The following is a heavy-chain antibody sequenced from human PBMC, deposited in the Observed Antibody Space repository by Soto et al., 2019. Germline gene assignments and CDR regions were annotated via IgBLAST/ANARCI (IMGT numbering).Heavy chain of an antibody. V-gene: IGHV4-39*02. CDR1: GGSISSSSYY. D-gene: IGHD3-16*02. J-gene: IGHJ4*02. CDR2: IYYSGST. Sequence: SETLSLTCTGSGGSISSSSYYWGWIRQPPGKGLEWIGSIYYSGSTYYNPSLKSRVTISVDTSKNHFSLKLSSVTAADTAVYYCARRRNDYVWGSYRPTGGYFDYWGQGTLVTVPS. CDR3: ARRRNDYVWGSYRPTGGYFDY.